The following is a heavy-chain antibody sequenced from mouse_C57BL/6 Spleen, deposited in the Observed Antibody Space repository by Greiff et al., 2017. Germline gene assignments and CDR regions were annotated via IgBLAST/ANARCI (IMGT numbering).Heavy chain of an antibody. CDR3: ARSSGTWGDWYFGV. CDR1: GYTFTSYW. J-gene: IGHJ1*03. V-gene: IGHV1-55*01. Sequence: VQLQQPGAELVKPGASVKMSCKASGYTFTSYWITWVKQRPGQGLEWIGDIYPGSGSTNYNEKFKSKATLTVDTSSSTAYMQLSSLTSEDSAVYYGARSSGTWGDWYFGVWGTGTTVTVSS. D-gene: IGHD4-1*01. CDR2: IYPGSGST.